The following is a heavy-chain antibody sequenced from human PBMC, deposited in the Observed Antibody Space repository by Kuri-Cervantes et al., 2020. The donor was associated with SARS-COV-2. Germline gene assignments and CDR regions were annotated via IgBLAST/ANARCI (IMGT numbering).Heavy chain of an antibody. D-gene: IGHD3-9*01. CDR1: GYTFTSYG. CDR2: ISAYNGNT. J-gene: IGHJ4*02. V-gene: IGHV1-18*04. CDR3: ARDGRTYYDILTGYSISYYFDH. Sequence: ASVKVSCKASGYTFTSYGISWVRQAPGQGLEWMGRISAYNGNTNYAQKLQGRVTMTTDTSTSTAYMELRSLRSDDTAVYYCARDGRTYYDILTGYSISYYFDHWGQGALVTVSS.